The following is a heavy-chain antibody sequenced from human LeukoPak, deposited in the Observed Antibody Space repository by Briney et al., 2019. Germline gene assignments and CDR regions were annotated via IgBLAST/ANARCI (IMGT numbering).Heavy chain of an antibody. CDR2: IYYSGST. V-gene: IGHV4-59*01. CDR3: ARVVRGVIIAEFDY. D-gene: IGHD3-10*01. J-gene: IGHJ4*02. Sequence: SETLSLTCTVSGGSISSYYWSWIRQPPGKGLEWIGYIYYSGSTNYNPSLKSRVTISVDTSKNQFSLKLSSVTAADTAVYYCARVVRGVIIAEFDYWGQGTLVTVSS. CDR1: GGSISSYY.